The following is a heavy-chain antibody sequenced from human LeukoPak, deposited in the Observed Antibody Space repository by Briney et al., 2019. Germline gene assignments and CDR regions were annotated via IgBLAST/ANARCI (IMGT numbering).Heavy chain of an antibody. CDR3: ARARYLTGSRDDAFDI. J-gene: IGHJ3*02. Sequence: EASVNVSCKASGYTFPRYGISWVRQAPGQGLEWMAWISAYNGNTDYAQKLQGRVTMTTDTSTSTAYMQLRSLRSDDTAVYYCARARYLTGSRDDAFDIWGHGKAFTVSS. V-gene: IGHV1-18*01. CDR2: ISAYNGNT. CDR1: GYTFPRYG. D-gene: IGHD1-26*01.